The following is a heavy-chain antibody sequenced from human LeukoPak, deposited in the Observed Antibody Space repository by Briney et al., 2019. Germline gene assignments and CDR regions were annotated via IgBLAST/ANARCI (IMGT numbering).Heavy chain of an antibody. J-gene: IGHJ3*02. CDR1: GGSFSGYY. D-gene: IGHD3-16*02. CDR2: INHSGST. CDR3: ARDEVMITFGGVIALPGSAFDI. V-gene: IGHV4-34*01. Sequence: SETLSLTCVVYGGSFSGYYWSWIRQPPGKGLEWIGEINHSGSTNYNPSLKSRVTISVDTSKNQFSLKLSSVTAADTAVYYCARDEVMITFGGVIALPGSAFDIWGQGTMVTVSS.